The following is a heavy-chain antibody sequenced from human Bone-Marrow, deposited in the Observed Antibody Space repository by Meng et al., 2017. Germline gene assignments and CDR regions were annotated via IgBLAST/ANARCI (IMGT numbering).Heavy chain of an antibody. CDR2: INPNSGGT. CDR3: ARDGLGYCSGGSCYWGDDWFDP. J-gene: IGHJ5*02. CDR1: GYPFTGYY. V-gene: IGHV1-2*02. D-gene: IGHD2-15*01. Sequence: QVRLVQFGAEVKKPGASGKVSCKASGYPFTGYYMHWVRQAPGQGLEWMGWINPNSGGTNYAQKFQGRVTMTRDTSISTAYMELSRLRSDDTAVYYCARDGLGYCSGGSCYWGDDWFDPWGQGTLVTVSS.